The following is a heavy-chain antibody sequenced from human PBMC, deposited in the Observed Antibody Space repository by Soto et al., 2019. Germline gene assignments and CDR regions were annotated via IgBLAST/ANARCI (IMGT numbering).Heavy chain of an antibody. CDR3: ARGPRVSSTGTGAH. V-gene: IGHV3-74*01. CDR1: GFTFSAYW. Sequence: GGSLRLSCAVSGFTFSAYWMHWVRQVPGKGLTWVSRISDDGSAATYADSVKGRFVISRDNAKNSLYLEMNTLRVDDSGLYYCARGPRVSSTGTGAHWGRGTLVTVSS. J-gene: IGHJ4*02. D-gene: IGHD1-1*01. CDR2: ISDDGSAA.